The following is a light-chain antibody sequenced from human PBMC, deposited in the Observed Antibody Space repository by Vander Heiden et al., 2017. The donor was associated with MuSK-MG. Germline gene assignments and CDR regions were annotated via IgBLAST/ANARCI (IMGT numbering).Light chain of an antibody. V-gene: IGKV4-1*01. CDR3: QQDYDTPHT. CDR1: QSVLYSSNNKNY. J-gene: IGKJ1*01. CDR2: WAS. Sequence: DIVMTQSPDSLAVSLGERATFNCKSSQSVLYSSNNKNYLAWYQQKAGQPPKLLIYWASTRESGVPDRFSGSGSGTDFTLTISSLQAEDVAVYYCQQDYDTPHTFGPGTKVEIQ.